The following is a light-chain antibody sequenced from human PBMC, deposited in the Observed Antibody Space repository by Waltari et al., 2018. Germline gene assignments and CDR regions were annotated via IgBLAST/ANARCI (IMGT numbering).Light chain of an antibody. CDR3: QSEVNSRTYAIL. J-gene: IGLJ2*01. Sequence: SYELTQPPSVSVSPGQTARITCSGDALAQQYAYWYQQKPGQAPMLLIYKDNERPSGIPARFSGSSSGTTVTLTISGVQAEDEADYYCQSEVNSRTYAILFGGGTKVTVL. CDR1: ALAQQY. V-gene: IGLV3-25*03. CDR2: KDN.